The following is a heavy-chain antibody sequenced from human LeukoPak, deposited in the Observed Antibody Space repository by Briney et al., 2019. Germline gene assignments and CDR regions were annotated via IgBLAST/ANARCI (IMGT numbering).Heavy chain of an antibody. J-gene: IGHJ3*02. CDR2: IYPGDSDT. Sequence: GESLKISCKGSGYSFSTYWIGWVRQMPGKGLEWMGLIYPGDSDTRYSPSFQGQVTISADKSISTAYLQWSSLKASDTAMYYCARHGRSGYSYGYDAFDIWGQGTMVTVSS. V-gene: IGHV5-51*01. CDR1: GYSFSTYW. CDR3: ARHGRSGYSYGYDAFDI. D-gene: IGHD5-18*01.